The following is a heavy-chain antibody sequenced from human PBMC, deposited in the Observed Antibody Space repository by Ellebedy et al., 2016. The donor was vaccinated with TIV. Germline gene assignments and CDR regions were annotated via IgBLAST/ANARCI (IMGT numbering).Heavy chain of an antibody. Sequence: PGGSLRLSCAASGFTVSTNYMSWVRQAPGKGLEWVSVIYSGGNTYYAGSVKGRFTISRDSSKNTLYLQMNSLSAEDTAVYYCARALVFPGTYYFDYWGQGTLVTVSS. CDR1: GFTVSTNY. CDR2: IYSGGNT. D-gene: IGHD1-1*01. V-gene: IGHV3-66*01. CDR3: ARALVFPGTYYFDY. J-gene: IGHJ4*02.